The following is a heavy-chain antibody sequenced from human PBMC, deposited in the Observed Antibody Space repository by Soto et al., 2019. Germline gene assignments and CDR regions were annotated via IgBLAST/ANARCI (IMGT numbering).Heavy chain of an antibody. CDR3: ARKNYYGDYYYGMDV. CDR1: RGTFNSNA. V-gene: IGHV1-69*13. Sequence: SVKASCKASRGTFNSNAISWVRQATGQGLEWMGGIIPIFGTANYAQKFQGRVTITADESTSTAYMELSSLRSEDTAVYYCARKNYYGDYYYGMDVWGQGTTVTVSS. CDR2: IIPIFGTA. J-gene: IGHJ6*02. D-gene: IGHD4-17*01.